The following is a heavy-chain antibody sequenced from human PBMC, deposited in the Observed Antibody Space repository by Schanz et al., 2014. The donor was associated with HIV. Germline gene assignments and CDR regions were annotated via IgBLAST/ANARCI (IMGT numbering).Heavy chain of an antibody. CDR3: AKGGFCGDYVSYYYGLDV. CDR1: GFTFSSYG. Sequence: VQLVESGGGVVQPGRSLRLSCAASGFTFSSYGMHWVRQAPGKGLEWVAVINWNGDTTYYADSVKGRFTISRDNAQNSLYLQMNSLRAEDTAVYYCAKGGFCGDYVSYYYGLDVWGQGTTVTVSS. J-gene: IGHJ6*02. D-gene: IGHD4-17*01. V-gene: IGHV3-33*03. CDR2: INWNGDTT.